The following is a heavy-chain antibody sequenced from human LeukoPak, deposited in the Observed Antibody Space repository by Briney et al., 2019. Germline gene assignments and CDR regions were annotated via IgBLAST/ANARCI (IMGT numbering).Heavy chain of an antibody. V-gene: IGHV1-2*02. Sequence: ASVKVSCKASGYTFTGYYMHWVRQAPGQGLEWMGWINPNSGDTNYAQKFQGRITMTRDTSISTAYMELSRLRSDDTAVYYCAVAVAGTKIPPSNWFDPWGQGTLDTVSS. CDR3: AVAVAGTKIPPSNWFDP. J-gene: IGHJ5*02. CDR1: GYTFTGYY. CDR2: INPNSGDT. D-gene: IGHD6-19*01.